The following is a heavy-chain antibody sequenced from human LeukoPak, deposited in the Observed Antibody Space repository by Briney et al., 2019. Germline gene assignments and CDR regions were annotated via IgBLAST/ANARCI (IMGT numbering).Heavy chain of an antibody. CDR2: INANSGST. CDR1: GFAFSFDA. V-gene: IGHV3-23*01. J-gene: IGHJ5*01. CDR3: AKPISGGLAVTADWFDP. D-gene: IGHD6-19*01. Sequence: GGSLRLSCEASGFAFSFDAMSWLRQPPGKGLEWVSTINANSGSTSYAASVRGRFTISRDNSKNTLYLQLSTLRAEDTAVYYCAKPISGGLAVTADWFDPWGQGTLVVVSS.